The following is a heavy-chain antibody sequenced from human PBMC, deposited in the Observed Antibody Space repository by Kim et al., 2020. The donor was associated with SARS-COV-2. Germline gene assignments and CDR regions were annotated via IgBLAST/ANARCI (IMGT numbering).Heavy chain of an antibody. CDR2: INHSGST. J-gene: IGHJ6*03. CDR3: ARGMRQWLSRHYYYYMDV. Sequence: SETLSLTCAVYGGSFSGYYWSWIRQPPGKGLEWIGEINHSGSTNYNPSLKSRVTISVDTSKNQFSLKLSSETAADTAVYYCARGMRQWLSRHYYYYMDVWGKGTTVTVSS. V-gene: IGHV4-34*01. CDR1: GGSFSGYY. D-gene: IGHD6-19*01.